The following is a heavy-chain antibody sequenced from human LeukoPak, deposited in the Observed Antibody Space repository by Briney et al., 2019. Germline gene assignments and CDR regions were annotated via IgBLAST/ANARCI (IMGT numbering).Heavy chain of an antibody. Sequence: GGSLRLSCAASGFTFSSYAMHWVRQAPGKGLEWVAVISYDGSNKYYADSVKGRFTISRDNSKNTLYLQMNSLRAEDTAVYYCGRVGGRSKAAKGDAFDIWGQGTMVTVSS. CDR3: GRVGGRSKAAKGDAFDI. J-gene: IGHJ3*02. CDR1: GFTFSSYA. V-gene: IGHV3-30-3*01. D-gene: IGHD6-6*01. CDR2: ISYDGSNK.